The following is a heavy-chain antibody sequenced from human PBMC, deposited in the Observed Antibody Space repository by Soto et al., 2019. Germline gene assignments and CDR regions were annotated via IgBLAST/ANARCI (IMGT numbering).Heavy chain of an antibody. CDR2: ISPVGSDT. V-gene: IGHV3-30*04. Sequence: QVQLVESGGDVVQPGGSLRLSCAGYRFTFSSYAMHLVRQAPGTGLEWVSVISPVGSDTFYAESVKGRFTISRDNSKNMTYVQMTSMRTEDTAIYYCSTDGGQPVKYYSAFNFWGQGTMVTVSS. CDR3: STDGGQPVKYYSAFNF. J-gene: IGHJ3*01. D-gene: IGHD1-26*01. CDR1: RFTFSSYA.